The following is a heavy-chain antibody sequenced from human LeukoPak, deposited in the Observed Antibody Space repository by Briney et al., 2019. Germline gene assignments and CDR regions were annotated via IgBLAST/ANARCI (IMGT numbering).Heavy chain of an antibody. Sequence: PGGSLRLSCAASGFTVSSNYMSWVRQAPGNGFEWVSSISSSSNYIYYANSMKGRFTISRDNAKNSLYLQMNSLRAEDTAMYYCARGSDYYDSSGYYQDAFDIWGQGTMVTVSS. CDR1: GFTVSSNY. D-gene: IGHD3-22*01. CDR2: ISSSSNYI. V-gene: IGHV3-21*01. CDR3: ARGSDYYDSSGYYQDAFDI. J-gene: IGHJ3*02.